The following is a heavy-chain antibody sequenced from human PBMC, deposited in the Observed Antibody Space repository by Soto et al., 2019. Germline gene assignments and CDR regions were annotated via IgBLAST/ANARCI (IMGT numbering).Heavy chain of an antibody. D-gene: IGHD2-21*01. CDR2: IYYSGST. Sequence: SETLSLTCTVPGGSISSSSYYWGWIRQPPGKGLEWIGSIYYSGSTYYNPSLKSRVTISVDTSKNQFSLKLSSVTAADTAVYYCAGLRLKRRLNRDYYYYYMDVWGKGTTVTVSS. CDR3: AGLRLKRRLNRDYYYYYMDV. J-gene: IGHJ6*03. CDR1: GGSISSSSYY. V-gene: IGHV4-39*01.